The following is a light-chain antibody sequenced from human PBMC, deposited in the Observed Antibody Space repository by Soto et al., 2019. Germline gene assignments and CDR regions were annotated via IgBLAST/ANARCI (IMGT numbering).Light chain of an antibody. V-gene: IGKV3-20*01. CDR1: QSVSSSY. CDR2: GAS. J-gene: IGKJ3*01. CDR3: QQYGISPFT. Sequence: EIVLTQSPGTLSLSPGERATLSCRASQSVSSSYLAWYQQKQGQAPRLLIYGASSRATGIPDRFSGSESGTDFTLTISRLEPEDFAVYYCQQYGISPFTFGPGTKVDIK.